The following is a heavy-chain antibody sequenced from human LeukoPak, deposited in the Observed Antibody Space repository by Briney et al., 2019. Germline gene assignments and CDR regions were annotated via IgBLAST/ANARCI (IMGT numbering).Heavy chain of an antibody. J-gene: IGHJ4*02. V-gene: IGHV3-48*01. CDR1: GFTFSSYA. Sequence: GGSLRLSCAASGFTFSSYAMSWVRQAPGKGLEWVSYISSSDNTIYYADSVKGRFTISRDNAKSSLYLQMNSLRAEDTAVFYCARDGTTSGLDYWGQGTLVTVSS. D-gene: IGHD2-2*01. CDR2: ISSSDNTI. CDR3: ARDGTTSGLDY.